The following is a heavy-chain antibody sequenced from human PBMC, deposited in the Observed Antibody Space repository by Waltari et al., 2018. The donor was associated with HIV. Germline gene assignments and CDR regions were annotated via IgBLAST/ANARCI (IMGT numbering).Heavy chain of an antibody. CDR2: ISGSAGST. Sequence: EQVFVSGDALIKPGGYLNLLCCSYGYTCKDHGLSMSHQAPGKGLEWFTTISGSAGSTYYAYFVKGRFTVSTNNSKNTLYLQMNTLRAEDTAVYFCVKEYQYSHSWYSYYGMDVWGQGTTVTVSS. D-gene: IGHD6-13*01. CDR3: VKEYQYSHSWYSYYGMDV. J-gene: IGHJ6*02. V-gene: IGHV3-23*01. CDR1: GYTCKDHG.